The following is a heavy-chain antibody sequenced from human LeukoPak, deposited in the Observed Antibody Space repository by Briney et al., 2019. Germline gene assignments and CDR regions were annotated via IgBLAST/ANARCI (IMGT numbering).Heavy chain of an antibody. CDR1: GGSFSGYY. CDR3: ARGGHYYDSSGYFDY. CDR2: INHSGST. J-gene: IGHJ4*02. Sequence: SETLSLTCAVYGGSFSGYYWSWIRQPPGKGLEWIGEINHSGSTNYNPSLKSRVTISVDTSKNQFSLKLSSETAADTAVYYCARGGHYYDSSGYFDYWGQGTLVTVSS. D-gene: IGHD3-22*01. V-gene: IGHV4-34*01.